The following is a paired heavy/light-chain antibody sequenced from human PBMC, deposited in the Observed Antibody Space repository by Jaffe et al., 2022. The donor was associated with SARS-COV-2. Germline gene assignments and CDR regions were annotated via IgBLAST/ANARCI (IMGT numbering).Light chain of an antibody. CDR1: NSDIGNYDH. CDR3: SSYTTSGTRV. Sequence: QSALTQPASVSGSPGQSITISCTGSNSDIGNYDHVSWFQQHAGRAPKLMIYDVTNRPSGVSNRFSGSKSGNTASLTISGLQPDDEADYYCSSYTTSGTRVFGSGTAVTVL. CDR2: DVT. J-gene: IGLJ1*01. V-gene: IGLV2-14*03.
Heavy chain of an antibody. CDR2: ISYDGSVQ. J-gene: IGHJ5*02. Sequence: QVQLVESGGGVVQPGRSLRLSCTASGFTFNKYGMNWVRQAPGRGLEWVAFISYDGSVQHYVDSVKGRFSISRDDFKNTLFLQMTSLRVDDTAVYYCAKGATKMDSWGQGTLVTVSS. V-gene: IGHV3-30*18. CDR1: GFTFNKYG. D-gene: IGHD1-26*01. CDR3: AKGATKMDS.